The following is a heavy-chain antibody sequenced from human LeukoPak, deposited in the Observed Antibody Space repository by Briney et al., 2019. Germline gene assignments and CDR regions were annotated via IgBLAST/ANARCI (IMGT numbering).Heavy chain of an antibody. V-gene: IGHV4-34*01. CDR1: GGSFSGYY. CDR3: ARDHRMDY. CDR2: INHSGST. J-gene: IGHJ4*02. Sequence: SETLSLTCAVYGGSFSGYYWSWIRQPPGKGLEWIGEINHSGSTNYNPSLKGRVTISVDTSKNQFSLKLSSVTAADTAVYYCARDHRMDYWGQGTLVTVSS. D-gene: IGHD2-8*01.